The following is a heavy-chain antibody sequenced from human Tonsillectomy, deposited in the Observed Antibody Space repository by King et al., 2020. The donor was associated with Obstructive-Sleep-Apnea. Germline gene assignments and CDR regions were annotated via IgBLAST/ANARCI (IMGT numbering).Heavy chain of an antibody. CDR1: AYTFSTYY. V-gene: IGHV1-46*01. CDR3: ARSYGDYEP. Sequence: VQLVESGAEVKKPGASVKISCKASAYTFSTYYLHLVRQAPGQGLEWVGLINPNGGSTSYYQNFHDSVTMTRVTATITVYLDLSSLRSEDTAVYYCARSYGDYEPWGQGTLVIVSS. CDR2: INPNGGST. D-gene: IGHD4-17*01. J-gene: IGHJ5*02.